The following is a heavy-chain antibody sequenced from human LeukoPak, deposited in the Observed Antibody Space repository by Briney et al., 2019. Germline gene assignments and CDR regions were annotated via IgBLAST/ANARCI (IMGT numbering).Heavy chain of an antibody. CDR1: AFTFNNIG. Sequence: AGSLRLSCAAAAFTFNNIGMHWVRQAQGQGLEFVIFIDFEGDDNYYTDSVKGRLTISKDYSKATLYLQTNSQRSEDTSISFCAKVLDGGSTSDYWGQGSLVTVSS. CDR2: IDFEGDDN. D-gene: IGHD4-23*01. J-gene: IGHJ4*02. V-gene: IGHV3-30*02. CDR3: AKVLDGGSTSDY.